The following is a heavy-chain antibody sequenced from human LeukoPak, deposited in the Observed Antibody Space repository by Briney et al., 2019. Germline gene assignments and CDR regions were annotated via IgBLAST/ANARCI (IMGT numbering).Heavy chain of an antibody. J-gene: IGHJ4*02. V-gene: IGHV1-69*05. CDR2: IIPIFGTA. CDR1: GGTFSSYA. CDR3: AGAVRIVGANPLLGPFEYYFDY. Sequence: SVKVSCKASGGTFSSYAISWVRQAPGQGLEWMGGIIPIFGTANYAQKFQGRVTMTRNTSISTAYMYLSSLTSEDTAVYYCAGAVRIVGANPLLGPFEYYFDYWGQGSLVTVS. D-gene: IGHD1-26*01.